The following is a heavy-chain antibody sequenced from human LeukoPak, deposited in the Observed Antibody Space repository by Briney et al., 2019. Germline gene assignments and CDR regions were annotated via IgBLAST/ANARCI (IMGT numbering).Heavy chain of an antibody. CDR3: ARGSPYGSGRPFDY. V-gene: IGHV4-4*07. CDR2: IYTSGTT. D-gene: IGHD3-10*01. J-gene: IGHJ4*02. CDR1: GDSISSYY. Sequence: PSETLSLTCTVSGDSISSYYWSWIRQPPGQGLEWIGRIYTSGTTTYNPSLKSRVTMSVDTSRNQSSLKLNSVTATDTAVYYCARGSPYGSGRPFDYWGQGTLVTASS.